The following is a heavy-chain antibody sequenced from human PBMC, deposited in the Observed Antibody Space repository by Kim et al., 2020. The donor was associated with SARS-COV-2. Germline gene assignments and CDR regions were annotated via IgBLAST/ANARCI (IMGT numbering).Heavy chain of an antibody. J-gene: IGHJ5*02. D-gene: IGHD2-2*01. Sequence: SETLSLTCTVSGGSISSGGYYWSWIRQYPGKGLEWIGYIYYSGSTYYNPSLRGRVSISVDTSKNQFSLKLNSVTAADTAVYYCSRYGSSTSCGWFDPWGQGTWVTVSS. CDR1: GGSISSGGYY. V-gene: IGHV4-31*03. CDR3: SRYGSSTSCGWFDP. CDR2: IYYSGST.